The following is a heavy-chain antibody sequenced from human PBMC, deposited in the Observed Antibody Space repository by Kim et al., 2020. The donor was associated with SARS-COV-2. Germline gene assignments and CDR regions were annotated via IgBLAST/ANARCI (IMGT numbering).Heavy chain of an antibody. J-gene: IGHJ6*02. D-gene: IGHD2-15*01. Sequence: RFTISRDNAKNTLYLQMNSLRAEDTDVYYCARVSLGYCSGGSKYYCGMDVWGQGTTVTVSS. V-gene: IGHV3-74*01. CDR3: ARVSLGYCSGGSKYYCGMDV.